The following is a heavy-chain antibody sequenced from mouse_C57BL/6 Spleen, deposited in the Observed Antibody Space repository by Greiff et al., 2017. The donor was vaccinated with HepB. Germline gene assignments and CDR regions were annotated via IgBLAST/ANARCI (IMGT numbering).Heavy chain of an antibody. Sequence: VQLQQSGAELARPGASVKMSCKASGYTFTSYTMHRVKQRPGQGLEWIGYINPSSGYTKYNQKFKDKATLTADKSSSTAYMQLSSLTSEDSAVYYCARKELGLWYFDVWGTGTTVTVSS. V-gene: IGHV1-4*01. J-gene: IGHJ1*03. D-gene: IGHD4-1*01. CDR1: GYTFTSYT. CDR3: ARKELGLWYFDV. CDR2: INPSSGYT.